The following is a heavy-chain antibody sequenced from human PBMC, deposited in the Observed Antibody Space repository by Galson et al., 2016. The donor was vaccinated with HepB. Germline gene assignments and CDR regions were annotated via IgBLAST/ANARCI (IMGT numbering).Heavy chain of an antibody. J-gene: IGHJ3*02. CDR1: GFPFSYYA. D-gene: IGHD3-10*01. CDR3: AKPGTTNAFDI. V-gene: IGHV3-23*01. CDR2: ITGRGGTT. Sequence: SLRLSCAASGFPFSYYAMNWVRQAPGKGLEWVSAITGRGGTTYYADSVKGRFTISRDNSKNTLYLQMNTLRAEDMAVYYCAKPGTTNAFDIWGQGTMVTVSS.